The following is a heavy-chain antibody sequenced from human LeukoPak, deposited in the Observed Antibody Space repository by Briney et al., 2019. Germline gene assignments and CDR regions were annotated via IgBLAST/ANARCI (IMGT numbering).Heavy chain of an antibody. CDR3: ARERGGERSNWFDP. Sequence: SVKVSCKASGGTFSSYAISWVRQAPGQGLEWMGRIIPILGIANYAQKFQGRVTITADKSTSTAYMELSSLRSEDTAVYYCARERGGERSNWFDPWGQGTLVTVSS. CDR2: IIPILGIA. CDR1: GGTFSSYA. D-gene: IGHD3-10*01. V-gene: IGHV1-69*04. J-gene: IGHJ5*02.